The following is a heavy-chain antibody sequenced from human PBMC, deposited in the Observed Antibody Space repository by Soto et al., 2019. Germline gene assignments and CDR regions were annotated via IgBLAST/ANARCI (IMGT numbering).Heavy chain of an antibody. J-gene: IGHJ4*02. V-gene: IGHV1-3*01. CDR2: INAGNGNT. Sequence: ASVKVSCKASGYTFTSYAMHWVRQAPGQRLEWMGWINAGNGNTKYSQKFQGRVTITRDTSASTAYMELSSLRSEDTAVYYCARVLRGYCSSTSCFPLDYWGQGTLVTVSS. CDR1: GYTFTSYA. D-gene: IGHD2-2*01. CDR3: ARVLRGYCSSTSCFPLDY.